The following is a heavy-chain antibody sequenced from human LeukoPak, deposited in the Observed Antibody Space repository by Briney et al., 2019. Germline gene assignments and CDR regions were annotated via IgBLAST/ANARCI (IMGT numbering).Heavy chain of an antibody. J-gene: IGHJ4*02. D-gene: IGHD3-10*01. CDR2: TYYRSKWYN. Sequence: SQTLSLTCAISGDSVSSNSAAWYWIRQSPSRGLEWLGRTYYRSKWYNDYAVSVKSRITINPDTSKNQFSLQLNSVTPEDTAVYYCARVGPNYYGSGSYYSDWGQGTLATVSS. V-gene: IGHV6-1*01. CDR1: GDSVSSNSAA. CDR3: ARVGPNYYGSGSYYSD.